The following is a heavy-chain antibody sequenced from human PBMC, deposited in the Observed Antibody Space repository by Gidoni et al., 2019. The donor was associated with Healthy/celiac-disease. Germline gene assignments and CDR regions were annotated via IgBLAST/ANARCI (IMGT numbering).Heavy chain of an antibody. J-gene: IGHJ6*03. CDR3: ARIVGPIIVGATQPYYYMDV. Sequence: QVQLVQSGAEVKKPGASVKVSCKASGYTFTSYDINWVRQATGQGLEWMGWMNPNSGNTGYAQKFQGRVTMTRNTSISTAYMELSSLRSEDTAVYYCARIVGPIIVGATQPYYYMDVWGKGTTVTVSS. CDR2: MNPNSGNT. CDR1: GYTFTSYD. V-gene: IGHV1-8*01. D-gene: IGHD1-26*01.